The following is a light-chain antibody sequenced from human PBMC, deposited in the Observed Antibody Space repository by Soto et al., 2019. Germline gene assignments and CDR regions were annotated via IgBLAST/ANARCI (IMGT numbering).Light chain of an antibody. Sequence: QSALTQPASVSGSPGQSITISCTGTSSDVGGYNYVSWYQQHPDKAPKLLIYEVSHRPSGVSNRFSGSKSGNTASLTISGLQAEDEADYYCSSYTSGTTLVFGGGTKVTVL. J-gene: IGLJ2*01. CDR2: EVS. V-gene: IGLV2-14*01. CDR1: SSDVGGYNY. CDR3: SSYTSGTTLV.